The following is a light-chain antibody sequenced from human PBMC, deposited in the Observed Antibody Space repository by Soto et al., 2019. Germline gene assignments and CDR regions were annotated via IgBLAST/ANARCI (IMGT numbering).Light chain of an antibody. J-gene: IGKJ1*01. Sequence: AIPMTQSPSSLSAFVGDRVTITCRASQDIKNDLGWYQQKPGKAPKLLIYAASSLHSGVPSRFSGSGSGTDFTLTICSLQREDFATYYCLQDYNYPRTFGQGTKVEIK. CDR2: AAS. CDR1: QDIKND. V-gene: IGKV1-6*01. CDR3: LQDYNYPRT.